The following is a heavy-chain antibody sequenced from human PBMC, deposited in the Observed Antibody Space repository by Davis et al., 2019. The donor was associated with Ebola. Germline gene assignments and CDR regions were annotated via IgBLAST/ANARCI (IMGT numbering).Heavy chain of an antibody. CDR3: ASGTIFGVVRYYYYGMDV. J-gene: IGHJ6*02. CDR2: INHSGST. D-gene: IGHD3-3*01. V-gene: IGHV4-34*01. Sequence: GSLRLSCSVSGASISFYYWSWIRQPPGKGLEWIGEINHSGSTNYNPSLKSRVTISVDTSKNQFSLKLSSVTAADTAVYYCASGTIFGVVRYYYYGMDVWGQGTTVTVSS. CDR1: GASISFYY.